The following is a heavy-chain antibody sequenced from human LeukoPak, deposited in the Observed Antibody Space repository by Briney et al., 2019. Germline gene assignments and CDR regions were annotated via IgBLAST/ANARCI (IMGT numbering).Heavy chain of an antibody. V-gene: IGHV1-69*05. CDR1: TYTFTNYD. CDR2: IIPIFGTA. Sequence: EASVKVSCKASTYTFTNYDINWLRQAPGQGLEWMGGIIPIFGTANYAQKFQGRVTITTDESTSTAYMELSSLRSEDTAVYYCARGLAPETHSVTRNWFDPWGQGTLVTVSS. J-gene: IGHJ5*02. D-gene: IGHD4-17*01. CDR3: ARGLAPETHSVTRNWFDP.